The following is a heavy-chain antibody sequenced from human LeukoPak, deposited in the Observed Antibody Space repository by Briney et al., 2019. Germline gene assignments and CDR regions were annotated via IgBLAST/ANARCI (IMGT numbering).Heavy chain of an antibody. CDR2: IYSGGST. Sequence: GGSLRLSCAASGFTVSSNYMSWVRQAPGKGLEWVSVIYSGGSTYYADSVKGRFTISRDNSKNTLYLQMNSLRAEDTAVYYCARSQYGSGSHYKDYYGMDVWGQGTTVTVSS. V-gene: IGHV3-66*02. CDR3: ARSQYGSGSHYKDYYGMDV. CDR1: GFTVSSNY. D-gene: IGHD3-10*01. J-gene: IGHJ6*02.